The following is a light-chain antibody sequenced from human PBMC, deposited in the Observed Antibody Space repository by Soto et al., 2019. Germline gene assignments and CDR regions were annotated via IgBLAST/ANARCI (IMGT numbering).Light chain of an antibody. J-gene: IGKJ1*01. CDR3: MQALQAPWT. V-gene: IGKV2-28*01. CDR2: LGS. CDR1: QSLLHSNGYNY. Sequence: DIVMTQSPLSLPVTPGEPASISCRSSQSLLHSNGYNYLDWYLQKPGQSPQLLICLGSNRASGVADRLSGSGSGTDFTLKISRVEAENVGVYYCMQALQAPWTFGQGTKVEIK.